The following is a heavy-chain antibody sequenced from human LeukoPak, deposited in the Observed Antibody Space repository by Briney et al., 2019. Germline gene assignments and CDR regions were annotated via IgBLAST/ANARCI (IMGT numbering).Heavy chain of an antibody. CDR2: LSGSGGST. V-gene: IGHV3-23*01. D-gene: IGHD6-25*01. Sequence: QSGGSLRLSCAASGFTFSSYAMSWVRQGPGKGLEWVSALSGSGGSTYYADSVKGRFTISRDNSKNTLYLQMNSLRAEDTAVYYCAKADYSTGWRTGAYWGQGTLVTVSS. CDR1: GFTFSSYA. CDR3: AKADYSTGWRTGAY. J-gene: IGHJ4*02.